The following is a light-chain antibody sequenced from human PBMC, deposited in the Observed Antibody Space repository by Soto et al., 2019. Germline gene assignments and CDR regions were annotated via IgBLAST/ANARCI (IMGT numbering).Light chain of an antibody. CDR1: QTVRNNY. V-gene: IGKV3-20*01. J-gene: IGKJ4*01. Sequence: EFQLTQSPGTLSLSPGERATLSCRASQTVRNNYLAWYQQKPGQAPRLLIYDASSRATGIPERFSGGGSGTDFTLTISSLEPEDFAVYYCQQFSSYPPTFGGGTKVDIK. CDR2: DAS. CDR3: QQFSSYPPT.